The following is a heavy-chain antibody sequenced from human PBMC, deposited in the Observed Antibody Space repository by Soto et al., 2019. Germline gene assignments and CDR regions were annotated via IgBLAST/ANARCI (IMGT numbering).Heavy chain of an antibody. D-gene: IGHD2-8*01. CDR2: ISGSGGST. CDR3: AKDVQGVLMVYAIGLFDY. J-gene: IGHJ4*02. V-gene: IGHV3-23*01. CDR1: GFTFSSYA. Sequence: PGGSLRLSCAASGFTFSSYAMSWVRQAPGKGLEWVSAISGSGGSTYYADSVKGRFTISRDNSKNTLYLQMNSLRAEDTAVYYCAKDVQGVLMVYAIGLFDYWGQGTLVTVPS.